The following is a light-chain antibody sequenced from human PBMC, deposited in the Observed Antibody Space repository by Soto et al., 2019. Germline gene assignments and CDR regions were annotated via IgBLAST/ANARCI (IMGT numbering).Light chain of an antibody. V-gene: IGLV2-14*01. CDR1: SSDVGAYNY. CDR3: SSYASSSTVI. Sequence: QSALTQPASVSGSPGQSITISCTGTSSDVGAYNYVSWYQQHPGKAPKLMIYDVSSRPSGISNRFSGSKSGNTASLTISGVQAEDEDDYYCSSYASSSTVIFGGGTKLTVL. CDR2: DVS. J-gene: IGLJ2*01.